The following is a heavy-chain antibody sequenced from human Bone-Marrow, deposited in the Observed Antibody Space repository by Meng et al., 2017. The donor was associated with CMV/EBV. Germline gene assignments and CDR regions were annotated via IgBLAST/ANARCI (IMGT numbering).Heavy chain of an antibody. D-gene: IGHD3-9*01. J-gene: IGHJ4*02. CDR3: ARDDNY. CDR1: GFTFSSYA. Sequence: GESLKISCAASGFTFSSYAMTWVRQAPGKGLEWVSAISGLGGSTYYADSVKGRFTISRDNSKNTLYLQMNSLRAEDTAVYYCARDDNYWGQGTLVTVSS. V-gene: IGHV3-23*01. CDR2: ISGLGGST.